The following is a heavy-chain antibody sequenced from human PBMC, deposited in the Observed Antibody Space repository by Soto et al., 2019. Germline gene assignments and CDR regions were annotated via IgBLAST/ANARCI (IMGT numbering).Heavy chain of an antibody. CDR1: GYTFTSYG. Sequence: ASVKVSCKASGYTFTSYGISWVRQAPGQGLEWMGWISAYNGNTNYAQKLQGRVTMTTDTSTSTAYMELRSLRSDDTAVYYCARSFLRITMIITPYRFDPGGQGTLVTVAS. J-gene: IGHJ5*02. D-gene: IGHD3-22*01. CDR2: ISAYNGNT. V-gene: IGHV1-18*04. CDR3: ARSFLRITMIITPYRFDP.